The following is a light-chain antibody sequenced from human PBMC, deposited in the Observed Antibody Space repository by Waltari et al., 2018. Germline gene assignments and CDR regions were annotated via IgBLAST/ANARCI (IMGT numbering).Light chain of an antibody. CDR1: QSVSSY. J-gene: IGKJ5*01. V-gene: IGKV3-11*01. CDR3: QQRSNWPPIP. Sequence: EIVLTQSPATLSLSPGERATLSCRASQSVSSYLAWYQQKPGQAPRLLIYDASNRATGIPARFSGSGSGTDFTLTISSLEPEDFAVYYCQQRSNWPPIPFGQGTPLEIK. CDR2: DAS.